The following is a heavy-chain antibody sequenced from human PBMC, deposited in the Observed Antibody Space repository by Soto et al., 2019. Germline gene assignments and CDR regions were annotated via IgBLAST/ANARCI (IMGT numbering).Heavy chain of an antibody. Sequence: GGPLRLSCAASGFTFSSYAMSWVRQAPGKGLEWVSAISGSGGSTYYADSVKGRFTISRDNSKNTLYLQMNSLRAEDTAVYYCASPTTVTTSGAFDIWGQGTMVTVSS. J-gene: IGHJ3*02. D-gene: IGHD4-17*01. CDR3: ASPTTVTTSGAFDI. V-gene: IGHV3-23*01. CDR1: GFTFSSYA. CDR2: ISGSGGST.